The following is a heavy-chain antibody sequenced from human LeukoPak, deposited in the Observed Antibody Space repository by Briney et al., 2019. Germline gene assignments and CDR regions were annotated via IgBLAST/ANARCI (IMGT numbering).Heavy chain of an antibody. D-gene: IGHD1-26*01. CDR1: GYTFRSYS. V-gene: IGHV1-18*04. Sequence: ASVKVSCTASGYTFRSYSISWVRQAPGQGLEWMGWISPSNGNTNYAQKLQDRVTMTTDTSTRTVYMELRSLRSDDTAVYYCARDSGWELQQFYFDHWGQGTLVTVSS. CDR2: ISPSNGNT. J-gene: IGHJ4*02. CDR3: ARDSGWELQQFYFDH.